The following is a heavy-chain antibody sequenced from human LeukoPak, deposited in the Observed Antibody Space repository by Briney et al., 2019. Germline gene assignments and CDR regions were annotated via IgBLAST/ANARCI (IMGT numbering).Heavy chain of an antibody. V-gene: IGHV1-18*01. Sequence: GASAKVSCKASGYIYTTYGISWVRQAPGQGLEWMGWISGYKDDTNYAQKLPGRVTMTTDTSTSTAYMELRSLTSHDTAVYYCARDHGFSGGSYFDTFDIWGRGTMVTVSS. CDR2: ISGYKDDT. J-gene: IGHJ3*02. CDR3: ARDHGFSGGSYFDTFDI. CDR1: GYIYTTYG. D-gene: IGHD1-26*01.